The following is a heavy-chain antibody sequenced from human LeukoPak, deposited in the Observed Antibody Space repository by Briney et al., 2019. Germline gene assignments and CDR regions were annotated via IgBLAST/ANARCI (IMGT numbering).Heavy chain of an antibody. D-gene: IGHD2-2*01. CDR3: AREWGDIVVVPAFDY. CDR1: GGTFSSYA. Sequence: SVKVSCKASGGTFSSYAISWVRQAPGQGLEWMGRIIPILGIANYAQKFQGRVTITADKSTSTAYMELSSLRSEDTAVYYCAREWGDIVVVPAFDYWGQGTLVTVSS. CDR2: IIPILGIA. V-gene: IGHV1-69*04. J-gene: IGHJ4*02.